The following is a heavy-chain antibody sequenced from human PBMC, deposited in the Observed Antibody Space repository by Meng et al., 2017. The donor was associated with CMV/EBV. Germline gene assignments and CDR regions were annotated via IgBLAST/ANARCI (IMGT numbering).Heavy chain of an antibody. CDR2: ITLVDGNT. D-gene: IGHD2-15*01. J-gene: IGHJ4*02. CDR3: AREYPATWYFEH. V-gene: IGHV1-46*04. Sequence: MQFVYSRAEVTRSGSSLTSAFEAVVYILTTYYIPGVRQAPGQGLEWMGMITLVDGNTNVAHKVQGRLSMTRDTYTSTVYMDLSSLRSEDTAMYYCAREYPATWYFEHWGQGTLVTVSS. CDR1: VYILTTYY.